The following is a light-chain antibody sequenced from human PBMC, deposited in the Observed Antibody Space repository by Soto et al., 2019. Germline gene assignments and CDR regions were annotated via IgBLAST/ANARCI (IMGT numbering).Light chain of an antibody. V-gene: IGLV2-14*01. CDR1: SSNIGGYNY. CDR3: SSYTSGTTFYI. J-gene: IGLJ1*01. CDR2: DVT. Sequence: QPVLTQPASVSGSPGQSITISCTGTSSNIGGYNYVSWFQQDPGKAPKLIIYDVTNRPSGVSNRFSGSKSGNTASLAISGRQAEDEADYYCSSYTSGTTFYIFGTGTKLTVL.